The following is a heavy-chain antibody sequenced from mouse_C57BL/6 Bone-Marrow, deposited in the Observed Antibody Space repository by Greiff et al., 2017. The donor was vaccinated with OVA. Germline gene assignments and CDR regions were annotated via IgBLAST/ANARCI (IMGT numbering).Heavy chain of an antibody. J-gene: IGHJ3*01. Sequence: EVKLMESGGDLVKPGGSLKLSCAASGFTFSSYGMSWVRQTPDKRLEWVATISSGGSYTYYPDSVKGRFTISRDNAKNTLYLQMSSLKSEDTARYYCARRGYDYSFAYWGQGTLVTVSA. CDR2: ISSGGSYT. D-gene: IGHD2-4*01. CDR1: GFTFSSYG. CDR3: ARRGYDYSFAY. V-gene: IGHV5-6*01.